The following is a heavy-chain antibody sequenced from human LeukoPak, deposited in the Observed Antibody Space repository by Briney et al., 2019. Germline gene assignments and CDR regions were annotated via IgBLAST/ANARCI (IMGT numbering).Heavy chain of an antibody. J-gene: IGHJ4*02. CDR1: GYTLTELA. Sequence: ASVKVSCKVSGYTLTELAMHWVRQAPGKGLEWMGGFDHEDGETLYAQKFQGRVTMTEDTSTDTAYMELSSLRSEDMAIYYCARARDYYTPPFDYWGQGTLVTVSS. D-gene: IGHD3-3*01. CDR3: ARARDYYTPPFDY. V-gene: IGHV1-24*01. CDR2: FDHEDGET.